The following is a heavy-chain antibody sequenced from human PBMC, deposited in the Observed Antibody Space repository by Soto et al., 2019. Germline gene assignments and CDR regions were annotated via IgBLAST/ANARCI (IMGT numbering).Heavy chain of an antibody. J-gene: IGHJ4*02. CDR1: GFTFSDHY. Sequence: EVQVVESGGGLVQPGGSLRLSCAASGFTFSDHYMDWVRQAPGKGLEWVGRIRNKANDYTTEYAPSVKGRFSISRDDSKNSLSLHMSSLKTEDTAVYYCARAGYCIVTSCFYFDHWGQGTLVTVSS. CDR2: IRNKANDYTT. D-gene: IGHD2-15*01. CDR3: ARAGYCIVTSCFYFDH. V-gene: IGHV3-72*01.